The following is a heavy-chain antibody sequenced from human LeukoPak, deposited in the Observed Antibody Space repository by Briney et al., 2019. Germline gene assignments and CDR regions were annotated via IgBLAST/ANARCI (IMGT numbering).Heavy chain of an antibody. CDR3: ARFKRAGGWSYFDY. CDR2: IYNSGST. V-gene: IGHV4-59*01. Sequence: SETLSLTCTVSGGSISIYYWSWIRQPPGKGLEWIGHIYNSGSTNYSPSLKSRVTISVDTPKNQFSLKLSSVTAADTAVYYCARFKRAGGWSYFDYWGQGTLVTVSS. CDR1: GGSISIYY. J-gene: IGHJ4*02. D-gene: IGHD6-19*01.